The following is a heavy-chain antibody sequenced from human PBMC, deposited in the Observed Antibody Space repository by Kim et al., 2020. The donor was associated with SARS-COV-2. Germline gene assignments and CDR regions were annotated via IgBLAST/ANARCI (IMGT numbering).Heavy chain of an antibody. Sequence: AQKFQGRVTMTRDTSTSTVYMELSSLRSEDTAVYYCARENIAVAGTDFDYWGQGTLVTVSS. V-gene: IGHV1-46*01. D-gene: IGHD6-19*01. J-gene: IGHJ4*02. CDR3: ARENIAVAGTDFDY.